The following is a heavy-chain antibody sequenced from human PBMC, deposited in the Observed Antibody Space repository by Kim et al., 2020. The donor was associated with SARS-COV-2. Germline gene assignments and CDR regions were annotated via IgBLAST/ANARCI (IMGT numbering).Heavy chain of an antibody. CDR3: ARHYYNRDGYRNNWFDP. Sequence: RKSRVTISVDTSKNQFSLKLSSVAAADTAVYYCARHYYNRDGYRNNWFDPWGQGTLVTVSS. V-gene: IGHV4-59*08. D-gene: IGHD3-22*01. J-gene: IGHJ5*02.